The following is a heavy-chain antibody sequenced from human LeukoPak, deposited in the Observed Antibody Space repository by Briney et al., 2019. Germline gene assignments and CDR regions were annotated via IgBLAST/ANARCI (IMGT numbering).Heavy chain of an antibody. CDR3: ARASIVGATNYYYYGMDV. D-gene: IGHD1-26*01. CDR2: INPSGGST. J-gene: IGHJ6*02. CDR1: GYTFTSYY. V-gene: IGHV1-46*01. Sequence: ASVKVSCKASGYTFTSYYMHWVRQAPGQGLEWMGIINPSGGSTSYAQKFQGRVTMTRDTSTSTVYMELSSLRSEDTAVYYCARASIVGATNYYYYGMDVWGQGTTVTVSS.